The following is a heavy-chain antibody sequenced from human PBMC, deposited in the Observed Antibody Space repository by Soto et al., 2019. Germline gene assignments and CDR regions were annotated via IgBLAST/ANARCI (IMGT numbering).Heavy chain of an antibody. CDR2: INHSGGT. J-gene: IGHJ4*02. CDR3: ARGSVDTVARSGFYEY. D-gene: IGHD3-22*01. CDR1: GGSFSAYY. V-gene: IGHV4-34*01. Sequence: SETLSLTCAVYGGSFSAYYWSWIRQPPGKGLEWIGEINHSGGTSYNPSLKSRVTISVDTSKSQFSLKLTSVTAADRAVYYCARGSVDTVARSGFYEYWRQGPPVTVSS.